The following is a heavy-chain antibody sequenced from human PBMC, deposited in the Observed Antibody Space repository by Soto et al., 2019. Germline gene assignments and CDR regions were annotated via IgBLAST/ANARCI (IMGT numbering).Heavy chain of an antibody. V-gene: IGHV3-53*02. Sequence: EVQLVETGGGLIQPGGSLRLSCAASRFTVNNNYMGWVRQAPGKGLEWVSLIYSGDSTYYTDSVKGRFTISRDSSKNTLYLQMISLRAEDTAVYHCARDKSWGPGTLVTVSS. CDR2: IYSGDST. CDR1: RFTVNNNY. CDR3: ARDKS. J-gene: IGHJ5*02.